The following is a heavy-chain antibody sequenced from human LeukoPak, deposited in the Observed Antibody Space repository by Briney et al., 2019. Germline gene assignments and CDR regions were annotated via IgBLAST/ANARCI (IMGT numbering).Heavy chain of an antibody. CDR3: AKHATVTTRNWFDP. CDR1: GSTFSIYA. D-gene: IGHD4-17*01. CDR2: ISGSGDAT. V-gene: IGHV3-23*01. Sequence: PGGSLRLSCAASGSTFSIYAMSWVRQAPGKGLEWVSGISGSGDATYYADSVKGRFTISRDNSKNTLSLQMNSLRAEDTAVYYCAKHATVTTRNWFDPWGQGTLVTVSS. J-gene: IGHJ5*02.